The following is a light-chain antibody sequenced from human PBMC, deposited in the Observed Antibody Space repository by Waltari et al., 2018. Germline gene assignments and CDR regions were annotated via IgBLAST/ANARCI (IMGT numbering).Light chain of an antibody. Sequence: IQMTQFPTSLSAPVGGRTTTTCRASKGISSWLDWYQQQPGKAPKLLIYAASLLQSGVPSRFSGSGSGTDFSLIISSLQPEDVVTYYCQQSNSFPWTFGQGTKVEIK. CDR3: QQSNSFPWT. V-gene: IGKV1-12*01. CDR1: KGISSW. CDR2: AAS. J-gene: IGKJ1*01.